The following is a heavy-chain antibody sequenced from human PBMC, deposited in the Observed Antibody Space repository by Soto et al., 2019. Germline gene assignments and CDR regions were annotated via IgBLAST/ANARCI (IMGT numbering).Heavy chain of an antibody. Sequence: QVQLVQSGTEVTKPGSSVAVSCQASAGTFNNHSLSWVRQAPGPGLEWMGRSIPILGRADYSQKFQGRLTLTVDKSTSTADMELSSLTSEDTAVSYCVIGLGYFDFWGQGTLVTVSS. V-gene: IGHV1-69*02. J-gene: IGHJ4*02. CDR2: SIPILGRA. D-gene: IGHD2-15*01. CDR1: AGTFNNHS. CDR3: VIGLGYFDF.